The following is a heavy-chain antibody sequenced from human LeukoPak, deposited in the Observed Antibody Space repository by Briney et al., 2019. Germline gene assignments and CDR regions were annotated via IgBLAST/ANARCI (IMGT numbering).Heavy chain of an antibody. CDR3: ARGGYGGLYYYYYMDV. D-gene: IGHD5-12*01. CDR1: GYTFTSSD. V-gene: IGHV1-8*01. J-gene: IGHJ6*03. Sequence: GASVKVSCKASGYTFTSSDINWVRQATGQGLEWMGWMNPNSGNTGYAQKFQGRVTMTRNTSISTAYMELSSLRSEDTAVYYCARGGYGGLYYYYYMDVWGKGTTVTVSS. CDR2: MNPNSGNT.